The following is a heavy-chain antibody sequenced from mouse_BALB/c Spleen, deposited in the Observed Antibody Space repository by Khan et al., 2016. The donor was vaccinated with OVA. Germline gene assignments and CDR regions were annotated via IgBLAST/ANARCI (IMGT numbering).Heavy chain of an antibody. CDR3: ARTARLKY. D-gene: IGHD1-2*01. J-gene: IGHJ2*01. CDR2: ISYSGST. CDR1: GYSITSGYG. V-gene: IGHV3-2*02. Sequence: VQLKESGPGLVKPSQSLSLTCTVTGYSITSGYGWNWIRQFPGNKLEWMGYISYSGSTNYNPSLKSRISITRDTSKNQFFLQLNSVTTEDTATYYCARTARLKYWGQGTTRTVSS.